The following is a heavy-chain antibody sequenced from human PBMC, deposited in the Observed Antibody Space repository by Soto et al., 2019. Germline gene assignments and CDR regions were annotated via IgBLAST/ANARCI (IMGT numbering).Heavy chain of an antibody. D-gene: IGHD6-19*01. CDR2: ISYDGSNK. CDR3: ARSLAVAAFDY. Sequence: QVQLVESGGGVVQPGRSLRLSCAASGFTFSSYGMHWVRQAPGKGLEWVAVISYDGSNKYYADSVKGRFTISRDNSKTTLYLQMNSLRAEDTAVYYCARSLAVAAFDYWGQGTLVTVSS. CDR1: GFTFSSYG. V-gene: IGHV3-30*03. J-gene: IGHJ4*02.